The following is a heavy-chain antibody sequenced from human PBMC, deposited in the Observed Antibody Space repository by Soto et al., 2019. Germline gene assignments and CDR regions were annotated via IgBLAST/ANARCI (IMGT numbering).Heavy chain of an antibody. CDR3: ATGERIAAAGTEAVYFDY. V-gene: IGHV1-24*01. CDR2: FDPEDGET. Sequence: ASVKVSCKVSGYTLTELSMHWVRQAPGKGLEWMGGFDPEDGETIYAQKFQGRVTMTEDTSTDTAYMELSSLRSEDTAVYYCATGERIAAAGTEAVYFDYCGQGTLVTVSS. D-gene: IGHD6-13*01. J-gene: IGHJ4*02. CDR1: GYTLTELS.